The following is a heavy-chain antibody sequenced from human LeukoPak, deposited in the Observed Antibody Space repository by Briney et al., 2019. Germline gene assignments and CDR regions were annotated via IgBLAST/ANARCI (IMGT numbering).Heavy chain of an antibody. J-gene: IGHJ4*02. D-gene: IGHD3-10*01. CDR1: GFTFSSYG. CDR3: AGNYYGSGSYYSEDRY. Sequence: GSLRLSCAASGFTFSSYGMSWVRQAPGKGLEWIGRIYTSGSTNYNPSLKSRVTISVDTSKKQFSLKLSSVTAADTAVYYCAGNYYGSGSYYSEDRYWGQGTLVTVSS. CDR2: IYTSGST. V-gene: IGHV4-4*08.